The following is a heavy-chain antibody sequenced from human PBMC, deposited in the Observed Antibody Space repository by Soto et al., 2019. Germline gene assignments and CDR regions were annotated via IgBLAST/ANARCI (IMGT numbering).Heavy chain of an antibody. CDR3: TRGSRISTVYCTNGVCGWYFDY. J-gene: IGHJ4*02. D-gene: IGHD2-8*01. CDR2: ISSSGSTI. Sequence: PGGSLRLSCAASGFTFSSYEMNWVRQAPGKGLEWVSYISSSGSTIYYADSVKGRFTISRDNAKNSLYLQMNSLRAEDTAVYYCTRGSRISTVYCTNGVCGWYFDYWGQGTLVTVSS. V-gene: IGHV3-48*03. CDR1: GFTFSSYE.